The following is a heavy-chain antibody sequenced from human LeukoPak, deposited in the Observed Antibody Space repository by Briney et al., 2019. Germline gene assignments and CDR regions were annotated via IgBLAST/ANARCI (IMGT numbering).Heavy chain of an antibody. J-gene: IGHJ4*02. CDR1: GYTFTGYY. CDR2: INPNSGGT. V-gene: IGHV1-2*02. Sequence: ASVKVSCKASGYTFTGYYMHWVRQAPGQGLEWMGWINPNSGGTNYAQKFQGRVTMTRDTSISTAYMELSRLRSDDTAVYYCARGRIVEALYYFDYWGQGTLVTVSS. D-gene: IGHD1-26*01. CDR3: ARGRIVEALYYFDY.